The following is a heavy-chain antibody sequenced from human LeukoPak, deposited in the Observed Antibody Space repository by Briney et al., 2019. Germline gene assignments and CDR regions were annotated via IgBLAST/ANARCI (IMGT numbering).Heavy chain of an antibody. J-gene: IGHJ5*02. CDR1: GYSFTSQW. Sequence: GESLQISCQGSGYSFTSQWIGWVRQMPGKGLEWMGIIYPGDSDTRYSPSFQGQVTISADKSISTAYLQWSSLKASDTAMFYCARHTSGGFFDPWGQGTLVTVSS. V-gene: IGHV5-51*01. CDR3: ARHTSGGFFDP. CDR2: IYPGDSDT. D-gene: IGHD2-15*01.